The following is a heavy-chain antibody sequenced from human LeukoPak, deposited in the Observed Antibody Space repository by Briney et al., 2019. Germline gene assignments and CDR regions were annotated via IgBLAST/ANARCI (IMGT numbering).Heavy chain of an antibody. CDR3: ANLDYSDTH. CDR2: ITGSGAST. J-gene: IGHJ4*02. CDR1: GFTFASNA. V-gene: IGHV3-23*01. D-gene: IGHD3-22*01. Sequence: GESLRLSCAASGFTFASNAMSWVRQAPRKGLEWVSSITGSGASTYYAHSVKGRFTTSKDNSKNTIYLQMNSLRAEDTAVYFCANLDYSDTHWGQGTLVTASS.